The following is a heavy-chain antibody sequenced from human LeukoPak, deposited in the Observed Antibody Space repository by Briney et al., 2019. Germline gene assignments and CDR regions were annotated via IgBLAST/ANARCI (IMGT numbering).Heavy chain of an antibody. J-gene: IGHJ4*02. Sequence: GGSVRLSCVASGFTFTNYGMMWVRQAPGKGLVWVSYINSDGRSTTYADSVKGRFTISRDNAKNTLYLQMSSLRAEDTAMYYCARNSNGMSNWGQGTLVIVSS. V-gene: IGHV3-74*01. CDR3: ARNSNGMSN. D-gene: IGHD2-8*01. CDR1: GFTFTNYG. CDR2: INSDGRST.